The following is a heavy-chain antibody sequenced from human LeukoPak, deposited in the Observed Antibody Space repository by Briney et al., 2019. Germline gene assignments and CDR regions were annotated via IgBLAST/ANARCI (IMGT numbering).Heavy chain of an antibody. J-gene: IGHJ6*02. CDR1: GFTFSSYS. CDR2: IYSGGST. CDR3: ARVPNYDFWSGYYGMDV. Sequence: PGGSLRLSCAASGFTFSSYSMSWVRQAPGKGLEWVSVIYSGGSTYYADSVKGRFTISRDNSKNTLYLQMNSLRAEDTAVYYCARVPNYDFWSGYYGMDVWGQGTTVTVSS. V-gene: IGHV3-66*01. D-gene: IGHD3-3*01.